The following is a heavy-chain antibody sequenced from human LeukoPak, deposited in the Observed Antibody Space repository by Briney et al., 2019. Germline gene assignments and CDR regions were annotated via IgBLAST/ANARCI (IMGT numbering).Heavy chain of an antibody. CDR2: IIPIFGTA. CDR3: ARESVRIAAAERGYFDY. V-gene: IGHV1-69*05. CDR1: GGTFSSYA. Sequence: SVKVSCKASGGTFSSYAISWVRQAPGQGREWRGGIIPIFGTANYAQKFQGRVTITTDESTSTAYMELSSLRSEDTAVYYCARESVRIAAAERGYFDYWGQGTLVTVSS. D-gene: IGHD6-13*01. J-gene: IGHJ4*02.